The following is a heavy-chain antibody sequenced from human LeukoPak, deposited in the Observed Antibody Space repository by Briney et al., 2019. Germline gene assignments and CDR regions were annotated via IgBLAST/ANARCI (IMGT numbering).Heavy chain of an antibody. J-gene: IGHJ4*02. V-gene: IGHV3-21*01. CDR2: ISSSSSYI. Sequence: PGGSLRLSCAASGFTFSSYSMNLVRQAPGKGLEWVSSISSSSSYIYYADSVKGRFTISRDNAKNSLYLQMNSLRAEDTAVYYCATDIVVVPAAIRGDYWGQGTLVTVSS. D-gene: IGHD2-2*02. CDR3: ATDIVVVPAAIRGDY. CDR1: GFTFSSYS.